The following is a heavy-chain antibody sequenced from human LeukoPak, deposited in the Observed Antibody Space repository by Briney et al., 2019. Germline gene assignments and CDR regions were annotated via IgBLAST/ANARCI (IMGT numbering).Heavy chain of an antibody. CDR2: INHSGST. V-gene: IGHV4-34*01. Sequence: SETLSLTCAVYGVSFSGYYWSWIRQPPGKGLEWIGEINHSGSTNYNPSLKSRVTISVDTSKNQFSLKLSSVTAADTAVYYCARGTRNYKAFDYWGQGTLVTVSS. CDR1: GVSFSGYY. CDR3: ARGTRNYKAFDY. D-gene: IGHD4-11*01. J-gene: IGHJ4*02.